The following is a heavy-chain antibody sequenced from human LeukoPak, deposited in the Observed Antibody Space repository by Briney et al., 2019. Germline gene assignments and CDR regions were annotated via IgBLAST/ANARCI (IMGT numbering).Heavy chain of an antibody. V-gene: IGHV1-2*06. CDR1: GYTITGYY. Sequence: GASVKVSCKASGYTITGYYMHWVRQAPGQGLEWMGRINPNTGDTNSARKFQGRITMTRDTSISTVYMELSRLRSEDTAVYYCARLKDAFDIWGQGTMVTVSS. CDR3: ARLKDAFDI. J-gene: IGHJ3*02. CDR2: INPNTGDT.